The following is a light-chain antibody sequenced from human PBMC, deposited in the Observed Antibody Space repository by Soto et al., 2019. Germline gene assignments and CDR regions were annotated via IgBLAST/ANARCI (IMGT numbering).Light chain of an antibody. Sequence: QCVLTQPASVSGSPGQSIAISCTGTSSDVSGYNFVSWYQHHPGKAPQLMIYDVNNRPSGVSNRFSGSKSGNTASLTISGLQAEDEADYYCSSYRSGDTLVFGTGTKVTVL. CDR1: SSDVSGYNF. V-gene: IGLV2-14*03. CDR2: DVN. CDR3: SSYRSGDTLV. J-gene: IGLJ1*01.